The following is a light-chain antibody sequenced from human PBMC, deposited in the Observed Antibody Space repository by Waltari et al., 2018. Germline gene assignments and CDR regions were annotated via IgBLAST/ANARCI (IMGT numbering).Light chain of an antibody. CDR2: ANT. J-gene: IGLJ1*01. CDR1: RYNIGPYSD. V-gene: IGLV1-40*01. CDR3: QSHDPTLTHYHI. Sequence: QSGLTQPPSVSGAPGQTVTISCTGGRYNIGPYSDVHWYQQFPGAAPKLPTYANTCRPAGVPDRFSAPRSGTSASLTITGLQPEEEADYYCQSHDPTLTHYHIFGGGTKVTVL.